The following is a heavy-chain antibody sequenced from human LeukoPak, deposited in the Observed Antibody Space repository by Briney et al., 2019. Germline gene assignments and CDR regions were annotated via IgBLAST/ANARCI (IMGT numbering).Heavy chain of an antibody. J-gene: IGHJ3*02. CDR3: ARDSSSWRGVDI. Sequence: ASVKVSCKASGYTFTGYYMHWVRQAPGQGLEWMGWINPNSGGTNYAQKFQGRVTMTRDTSISTAYMELSRLRSDDTAVDYCARDSSSWRGVDIWGQGTMVTVS. D-gene: IGHD6-13*01. CDR2: INPNSGGT. V-gene: IGHV1-2*02. CDR1: GYTFTGYY.